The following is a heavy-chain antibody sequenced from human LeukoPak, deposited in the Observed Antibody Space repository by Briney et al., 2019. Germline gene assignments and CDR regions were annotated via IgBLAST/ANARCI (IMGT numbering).Heavy chain of an antibody. J-gene: IGHJ4*02. D-gene: IGHD3-22*01. CDR2: MYLSGTT. CDR3: AGLVGRYSSGLYYYYFDY. CDR1: GDSINSLDL. Sequence: SGTLSLTCTVSGDSINSLDLWSWVRQPPGKGLEWIGEMYLSGTTHSNPSVKSRVTISIDKSKNQFFLNLSSVTAADTAVYYCAGLVGRYSSGLYYYYFDYWGQGPLVAASS. V-gene: IGHV4-4*02.